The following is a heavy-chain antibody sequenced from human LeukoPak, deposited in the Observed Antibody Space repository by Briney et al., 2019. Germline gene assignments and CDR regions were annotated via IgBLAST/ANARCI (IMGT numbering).Heavy chain of an antibody. J-gene: IGHJ4*02. CDR2: TPPDASDI. V-gene: IGHV5-51*06. Sequence: GESLKISCKASLHSSTNYWIAWVRQMAGKGLEYMGITPPDASDIRYSPSFQGQVTISADKSIRTAYLQWSSLKASDTAMYYCAIATIRGDRYFDYWGPGTLVTVSS. CDR1: LHSSTNYW. CDR3: AIATIRGDRYFDY. D-gene: IGHD3-10*01.